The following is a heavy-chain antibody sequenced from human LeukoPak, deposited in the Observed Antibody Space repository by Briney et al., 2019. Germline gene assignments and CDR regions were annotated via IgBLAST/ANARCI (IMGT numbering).Heavy chain of an antibody. CDR2: IIPLIDIT. CDR1: GSSYSSFA. V-gene: IGHV1-69*04. D-gene: IGHD4-17*01. CDR3: ARVPGPHYRDSNIIDY. Sequence: SVKVSCTASGSSYSSFAISWVRQAPGQGLEWMGRIIPLIDITNYAQKFQGRVTITADKSTSTAYMELSSLRSEDTAVYYCARVPGPHYRDSNIIDYWGQGTLVTVSS. J-gene: IGHJ4*02.